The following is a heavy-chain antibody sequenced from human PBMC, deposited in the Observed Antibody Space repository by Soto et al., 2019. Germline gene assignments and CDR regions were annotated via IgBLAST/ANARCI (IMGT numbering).Heavy chain of an antibody. D-gene: IGHD3-22*01. J-gene: IGHJ4*02. V-gene: IGHV3-30*18. Sequence: GGSLRLSCAASGFTFSTYGMHWVRQPPGKGLEWVAVISSDGKSEHYADPVKGRFSISRDNSKNTLSLQMNSLRVEDTAVYYCAKTITTYSGDSRGRGALVDYWGQGTLVTVSS. CDR1: GFTFSTYG. CDR2: ISSDGKSE. CDR3: AKTITTYSGDSRGRGALVDY.